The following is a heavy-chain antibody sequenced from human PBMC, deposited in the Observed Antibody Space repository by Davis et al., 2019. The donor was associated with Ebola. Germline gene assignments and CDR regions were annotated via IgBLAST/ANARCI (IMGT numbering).Heavy chain of an antibody. Sequence: AASVKVSCKAAGGTLRTHGMSWVRQAPGQGLEWMGGLIPIFGTPNYAQKFQGRITIIADESTSTVYVELSSLKSEDTAVYYCAGHGRRLVGYFDSWGQETPVTVSS. CDR1: GGTLRTHG. J-gene: IGHJ4*02. V-gene: IGHV1-69*13. D-gene: IGHD2-2*01. CDR2: LIPIFGTP. CDR3: AGHGRRLVGYFDS.